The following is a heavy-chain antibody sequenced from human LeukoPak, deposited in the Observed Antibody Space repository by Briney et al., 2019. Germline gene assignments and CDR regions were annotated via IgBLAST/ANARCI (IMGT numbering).Heavy chain of an antibody. V-gene: IGHV1-46*01. CDR3: ARAPSGPHYYYYYYMDV. CDR1: GYTFTSYY. CDR2: INPSGGST. D-gene: IGHD2-15*01. Sequence: GASVKVSCKASGYTFTSYYMHWVRQAPGQGLEWMGIINPSGGSTSYAQKFQGRVTMTRDMSTSTVYMELSSLRSEDTAVYYCARAPSGPHYYYYYYMDVWGKGTTVTISS. J-gene: IGHJ6*03.